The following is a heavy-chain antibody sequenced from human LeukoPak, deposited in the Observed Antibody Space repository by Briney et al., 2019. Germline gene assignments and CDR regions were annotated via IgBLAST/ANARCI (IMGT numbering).Heavy chain of an antibody. CDR1: GFTVSSNY. CDR2: IYSGGST. V-gene: IGHV3-53*01. CDR3: ARDLVGYCSGGSCYRPYYYYGVDV. J-gene: IGHJ6*02. D-gene: IGHD2-15*01. Sequence: GGSLRLSCAASGFTVSSNYMSWVRQAPGKGLEWVSVIYSGGSTYYADSVKGRFTISRDNSKNTPYLQMNSLRAEDTAVYYCARDLVGYCSGGSCYRPYYYYGVDVWGQGTTVTVSS.